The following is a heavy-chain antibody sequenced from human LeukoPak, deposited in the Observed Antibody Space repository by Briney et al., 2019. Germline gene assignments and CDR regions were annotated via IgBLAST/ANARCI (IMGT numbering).Heavy chain of an antibody. V-gene: IGHV3-74*01. CDR3: ARDLRYCSSTSCLPDDAFDI. CDR1: GFTFSSYW. CDR2: IKGDGSST. D-gene: IGHD2-2*01. Sequence: GGSLRLSCAASGFTFSSYWMHWVRHTPGKGLVWVSRIKGDGSSTSYADSVKGRFTISRDNAKNTLYLQMNSLRAEDTAVYYCARDLRYCSSTSCLPDDAFDIWGQGTMVTVSS. J-gene: IGHJ3*02.